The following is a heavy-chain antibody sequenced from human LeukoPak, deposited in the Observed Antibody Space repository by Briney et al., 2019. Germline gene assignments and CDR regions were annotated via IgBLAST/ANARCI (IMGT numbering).Heavy chain of an antibody. CDR3: ARDSAIWQQLVRGWFDP. Sequence: GASVKVSCKASGYTFTSYAMHWGRQAPGQRLEWMGWINAGNGNTKYSQKFQGRVTITRDTSASTAYMELSSLRSEDTAVYYCARDSAIWQQLVRGWFDPWGQGTLVTVSS. CDR2: INAGNGNT. J-gene: IGHJ5*02. V-gene: IGHV1-3*01. CDR1: GYTFTSYA. D-gene: IGHD6-13*01.